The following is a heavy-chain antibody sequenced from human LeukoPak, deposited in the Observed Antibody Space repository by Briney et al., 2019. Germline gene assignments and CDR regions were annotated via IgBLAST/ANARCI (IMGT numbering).Heavy chain of an antibody. CDR3: AREGPMLRGVIGGKIDY. D-gene: IGHD3-10*01. J-gene: IGHJ4*02. CDR2: ISSSGSTI. Sequence: GGSLRLSCAASGFTFSSYEMNWVRQAPGKGLEWVSYISSSGSTIYYADSVKGRFTISRDNAKNSLYLQMNSLRAEDTAVYYCAREGPMLRGVIGGKIDYWGQGTLVTVSS. CDR1: GFTFSSYE. V-gene: IGHV3-48*03.